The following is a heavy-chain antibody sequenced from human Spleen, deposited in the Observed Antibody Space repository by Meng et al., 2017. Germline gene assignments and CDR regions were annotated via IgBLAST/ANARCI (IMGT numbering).Heavy chain of an antibody. CDR1: GFSFVNYA. CDR2: IGNNANSYTT. V-gene: IGHV3-72*01. D-gene: IGHD1-26*01. Sequence: GESLKISCQGSGFSFVNYAMSWLRQAPGKGLEWVGRIGNNANSYTTQYAASVKGRFTISRDNSKTSLYLQMNSLKTEDTAVYFCARDLSGIPPRDHAEYFQHWGQGTLVTVSS. J-gene: IGHJ1*01. CDR3: ARDLSGIPPRDHAEYFQH.